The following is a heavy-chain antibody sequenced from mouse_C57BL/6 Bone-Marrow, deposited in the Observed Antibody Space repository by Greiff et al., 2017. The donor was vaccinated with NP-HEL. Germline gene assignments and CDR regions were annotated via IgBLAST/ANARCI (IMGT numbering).Heavy chain of an antibody. V-gene: IGHV1-82*01. J-gene: IGHJ2*01. CDR1: GYAFSSSW. D-gene: IGHD3-2*02. CDR2: IYPGDGDT. Sequence: QVQLKQSGPELVKPGASVKISCKASGYAFSSSWLNWVKQRPGKGLEWIGRIYPGDGDTNYNGKFKGKATLTADKSSSTAYMQLSSLTSEDSAVYFCARSGRASSSYYFDYWGQGTTLTVSS. CDR3: ARSGRASSSYYFDY.